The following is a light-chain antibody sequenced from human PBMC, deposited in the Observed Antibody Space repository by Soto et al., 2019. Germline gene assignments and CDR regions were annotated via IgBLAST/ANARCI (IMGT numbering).Light chain of an antibody. J-gene: IGKJ2*01. CDR3: QQSYSTLYT. CDR1: QSISIY. CDR2: AAS. V-gene: IGKV1-39*01. Sequence: DIQMTKSPSSLSASVGDRVTITCRASQSISIYLNWYQQKPGKAPKLLIYAASSLQSGVPSRFSGSGSGTDFTLTISSLQPEDFATYYCQQSYSTLYTFGQGTKVDIK.